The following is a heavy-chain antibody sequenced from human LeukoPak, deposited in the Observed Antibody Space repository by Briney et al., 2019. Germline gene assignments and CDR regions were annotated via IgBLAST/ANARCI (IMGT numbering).Heavy chain of an antibody. CDR2: IKSKTDGETT. D-gene: IGHD1-14*01. CDR1: GFTFANAW. J-gene: IGHJ4*02. CDR3: ARDISLLN. Sequence: GGSLRLSCAASGFTFANAWMSWVRQAPGKGLECVGRIKSKTDGETTDYAAPVKGRFTISRDDSKNMLYLQMNSLRAEDTAVYYCARDISLLNWGQGTLVTVSS. V-gene: IGHV3-15*01.